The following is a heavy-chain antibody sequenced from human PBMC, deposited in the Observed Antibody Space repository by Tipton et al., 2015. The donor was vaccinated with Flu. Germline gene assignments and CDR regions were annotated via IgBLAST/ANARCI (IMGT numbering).Heavy chain of an antibody. D-gene: IGHD1-1*01. CDR2: IYYSGTT. J-gene: IGHJ6*02. CDR3: ARDLWNDRRAYYYYGVDV. CDR1: GDSISTTNYY. Sequence: TLSLTCTVSGDSISTTNYYWGWVRQPPGKGLEWIGSIYYSGTTYYNPSLKSRVTISVSSSQNEFSLTLVSLTAADTAVYYCARDLWNDRRAYYYYGVDVWGQGTTVTVSS. V-gene: IGHV4-39*07.